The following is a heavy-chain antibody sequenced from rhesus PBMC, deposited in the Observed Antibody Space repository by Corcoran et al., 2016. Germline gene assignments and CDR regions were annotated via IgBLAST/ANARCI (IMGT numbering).Heavy chain of an antibody. CDR2: VDTEDGKT. J-gene: IGHJ4*01. CDR3: ATAGEGY. Sequence: EVQLVQSGAEVKKPGASVKISCKAFVHTSTDYYLHWVRQAPGKGLGWMGRVDTEDGKTDYEQKYQDRVTITRDTSTDTDYMELSSLRSEDTGVYYCATAGEGYWGQGVLVAVSS. CDR1: VHTSTDYY. V-gene: IGHV1-111*01. D-gene: IGHD1-44*01.